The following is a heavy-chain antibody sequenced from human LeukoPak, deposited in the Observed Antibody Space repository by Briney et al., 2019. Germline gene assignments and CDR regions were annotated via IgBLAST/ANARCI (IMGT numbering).Heavy chain of an antibody. CDR3: AKDRGAAAGRAVFDY. Sequence: GGSLRLSCAASGFTFSNYALNWVRQAPGKGLEWVSLIVGSGDDTYYADSVKGRFTISRDNSKNTLYLQMNSLRAEDTAVYYCAKDRGAAAGRAVFDYWGQGTLVTVSS. CDR1: GFTFSNYA. CDR2: IVGSGDDT. D-gene: IGHD6-13*01. J-gene: IGHJ4*02. V-gene: IGHV3-23*01.